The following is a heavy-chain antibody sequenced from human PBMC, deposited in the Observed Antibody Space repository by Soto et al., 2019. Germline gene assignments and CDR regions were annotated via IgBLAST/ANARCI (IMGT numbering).Heavy chain of an antibody. D-gene: IGHD2-2*02. CDR2: IYPGDSNT. CDR1: GYSFTNYW. J-gene: IGHJ4*02. V-gene: IGHV5-51*01. CDR3: ARQGYCSSTACYNVDY. Sequence: GESLKISCKGSGYSFTNYWIGGVRQRPGKGLEWMGIIYPGDSNTRYSPSFQGQVTISADKSIGTAYLQWSSLKASDTAMYYCARQGYCSSTACYNVDYWGQGTLVTVSS.